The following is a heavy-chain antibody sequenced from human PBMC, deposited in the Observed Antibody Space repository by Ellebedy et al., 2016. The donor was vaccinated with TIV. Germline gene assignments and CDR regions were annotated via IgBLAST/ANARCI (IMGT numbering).Heavy chain of an antibody. V-gene: IGHV1-69*04. CDR1: GGAFSSFH. CDR3: ATVKGVDDYSYGWDY. Sequence: AASVKVSCKASGGAFSSFHFNWVRQAPGQGLEWMGRIIPIVDVTNQAQKFQGRLTMTADRSTSTAYMELSGLTSEDTGVYYCATVKGVDDYSYGWDYWGQGTLVTVSS. D-gene: IGHD5-18*01. CDR2: IIPIVDVT. J-gene: IGHJ4*02.